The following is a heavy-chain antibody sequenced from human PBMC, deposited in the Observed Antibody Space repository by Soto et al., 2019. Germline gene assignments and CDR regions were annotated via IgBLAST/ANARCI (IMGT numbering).Heavy chain of an antibody. CDR1: GFTFSNYA. CDR2: ISYDGSDK. Sequence: GGSLRLSCAASGFTFSNYAMHWVRQAPGKGLEWVAVISYDGSDKYNANSVKGRFTISRDNSKNTLYLQMNSLRDEDTAVFYCASGRPLDHWGQGTLVTVSS. CDR3: ASGRPLDH. D-gene: IGHD1-1*01. V-gene: IGHV3-30-3*01. J-gene: IGHJ4*02.